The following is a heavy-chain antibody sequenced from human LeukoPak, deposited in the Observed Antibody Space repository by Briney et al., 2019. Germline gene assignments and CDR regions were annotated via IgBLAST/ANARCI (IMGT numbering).Heavy chain of an antibody. CDR3: ARDPATGATQFYGGKSYYYSGLDV. CDR2: IYSGGST. V-gene: IGHV3-66*01. D-gene: IGHD1-1*01. J-gene: IGHJ6*02. CDR1: GFTVSANY. Sequence: GGSLRLSCAASGFTVSANYMTWVRQAPGKGLECVSIIYSGGSTYYAGSVKGRFTISRDTSKNTVFLQMMSLRVEDTAVYYCARDPATGATQFYGGKSYYYSGLDVWGQGTAVSVSS.